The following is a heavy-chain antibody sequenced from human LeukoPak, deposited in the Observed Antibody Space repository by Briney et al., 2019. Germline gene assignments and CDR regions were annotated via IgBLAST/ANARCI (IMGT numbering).Heavy chain of an antibody. Sequence: PSETLSLTCNVSGVSVSTSHWNWIRQRPGKGLEWIGCGSYTGKTDYNPSLKSRVSISLGSSNNHFSLKLTSVTAADTAVYYCSEGYFEPFDHWGQGILVTVSS. CDR3: SEGYFEPFDH. CDR2: GSYTGKT. J-gene: IGHJ4*02. V-gene: IGHV4-59*02. D-gene: IGHD2/OR15-2a*01. CDR1: GVSVSTSH.